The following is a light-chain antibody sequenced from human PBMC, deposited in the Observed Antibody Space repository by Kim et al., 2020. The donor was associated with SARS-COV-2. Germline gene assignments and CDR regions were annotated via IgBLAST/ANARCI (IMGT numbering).Light chain of an antibody. V-gene: IGKV1-39*01. Sequence: ASVGDRVTITCRASQNIRTYLNWYQQKPGEAPNVLIFAASSLQSGVPSRFSGSGSGTDFTLTISSLQPEDFATYYCQQSYTTPRTFGQGTKVEIK. J-gene: IGKJ1*01. CDR3: QQSYTTPRT. CDR2: AAS. CDR1: QNIRTY.